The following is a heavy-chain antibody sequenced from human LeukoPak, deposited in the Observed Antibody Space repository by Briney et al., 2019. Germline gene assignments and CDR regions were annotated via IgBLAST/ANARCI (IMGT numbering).Heavy chain of an antibody. CDR1: GFTFSSYS. J-gene: IGHJ5*02. Sequence: GGSLRLSCAASGFTFSSYSMNWVRQAPGKGLEWVSSISSSSSYIYYADSVKGRFTISRDNAKNSLYLQMNSLRAEDTAVYYCARDPVLRFLEWLPGDWFDPWGQGTLVTVSS. CDR3: ARDPVLRFLEWLPGDWFDP. D-gene: IGHD3-3*01. CDR2: ISSSSSYI. V-gene: IGHV3-21*01.